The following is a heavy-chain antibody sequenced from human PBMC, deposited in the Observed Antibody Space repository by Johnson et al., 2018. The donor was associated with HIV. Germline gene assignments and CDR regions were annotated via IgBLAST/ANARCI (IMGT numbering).Heavy chain of an antibody. V-gene: IGHV3-NL1*01. CDR1: GFTFSSYD. D-gene: IGHD6-19*01. CDR2: IYTGDST. CDR3: AKDAGIAVAEGAFDI. Sequence: QVQLVESGGGLVQPGRSLRLSCAASGFTFSSYDMHWVRQATGKGLAWVSLIYTGDSTSYADSVKGRFTISRDNSKNTLYLQMSSLRTEDTAVYYCAKDAGIAVAEGAFDIWGQGTMVSVSS. J-gene: IGHJ3*02.